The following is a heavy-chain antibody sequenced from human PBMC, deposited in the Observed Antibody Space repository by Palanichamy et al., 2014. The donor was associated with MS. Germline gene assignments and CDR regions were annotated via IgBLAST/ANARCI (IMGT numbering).Heavy chain of an antibody. V-gene: IGHV3-49*03. Sequence: LVEVWGRALVRARAGPSRLSCTASGFTFGDYAMSWFRQAPGKGLEWVGFIRSKTYGGTTEYAASVKGRFIISRDDSKSIASLQMSSLKTEDTAVYYCTTWAYDVLTGYSPQNSWGQGTLVTVSS. CDR2: IRSKTYGGTT. D-gene: IGHD3-9*01. CDR1: GFTFGDYA. CDR3: TTWAYDVLTGYSPQNS. J-gene: IGHJ5*02.